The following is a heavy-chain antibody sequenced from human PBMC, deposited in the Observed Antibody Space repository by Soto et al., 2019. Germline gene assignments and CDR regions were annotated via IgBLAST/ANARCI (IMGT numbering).Heavy chain of an antibody. CDR1: GGTFSSYA. J-gene: IGHJ4*02. CDR2: IIPIFGTA. Sequence: VASVKVSCKASGGTFSSYAISWVRQAHGQGLEWMGGIIPIFGTANYAQKFQGRVTITADESTSTAYMELSSLRSEDTAVYYCASTTPRYCSSTSCWIFDHWGQGTLVTVS. CDR3: ASTTPRYCSSTSCWIFDH. V-gene: IGHV1-69*13. D-gene: IGHD2-2*01.